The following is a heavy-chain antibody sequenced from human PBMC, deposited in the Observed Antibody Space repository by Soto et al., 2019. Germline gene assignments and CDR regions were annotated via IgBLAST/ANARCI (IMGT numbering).Heavy chain of an antibody. J-gene: IGHJ6*02. V-gene: IGHV1-69*15. CDR3: AREMPSTAAAYFYYGLNV. CDR1: GGAFNNYA. D-gene: IGHD6-13*01. CDR2: IVPVFPSV. Sequence: LVQSGAEVKRPGSSVKVSCKASGGAFNNYAIYWVRQAPXXGXXXLGTIVPVFPSVYYAPRFQGRLTITADGSTDTVYMMLTSLKSEDTAVYYCAREMPSTAAAYFYYGLNVWGQGTSVTVSS.